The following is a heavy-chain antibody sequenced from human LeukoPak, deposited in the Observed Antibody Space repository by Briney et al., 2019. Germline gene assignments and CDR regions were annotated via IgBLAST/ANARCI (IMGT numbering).Heavy chain of an antibody. D-gene: IGHD1-20*01. J-gene: IGHJ4*02. V-gene: IGHV2-5*01. CDR3: AHLITRAYCFDC. CDR1: GFSVSSSGVA. CDR2: IYWNGDD. Sequence: SGPTVVKPTETLTLTCTCSGFSVSSSGVAVGWIRQTPRKALDRLGHIYWNGDDRYSTSLRSRLTIDRDTSENQVVLTMSIMDPVDTATYDSAHLITRAYCFDCSGQAALVTVSS.